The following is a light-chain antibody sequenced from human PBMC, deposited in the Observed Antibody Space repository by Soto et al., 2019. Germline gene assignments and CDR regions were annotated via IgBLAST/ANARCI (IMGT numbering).Light chain of an antibody. V-gene: IGKV3-20*01. Sequence: EIVLTQSPGTLSLSPGERATLSCRASQSVSSSSLAWYQQNPGQAPRLLIYEASSRATGIPDRFSGSGSGTDFTLTIIRLEPEDFAVYYCQQYRTFGQGTKVDIK. CDR2: EAS. J-gene: IGKJ1*01. CDR1: QSVSSSS. CDR3: QQYRT.